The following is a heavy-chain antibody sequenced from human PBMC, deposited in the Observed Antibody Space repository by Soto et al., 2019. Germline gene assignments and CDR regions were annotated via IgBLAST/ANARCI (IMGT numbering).Heavy chain of an antibody. Sequence: LRLSCAASGFTFTNFAMNWVRQAPGKGLEWVSVISGTGDTTYNADSVKGRFTISRENAKNSVYLQMNSLRAGDTAVYYCARGRSNQYESSPPPKFDPWGRGTLVTVS. CDR1: GFTFTNFA. CDR3: ARGRSNQYESSPPPKFDP. J-gene: IGHJ5*02. CDR2: ISGTGDTT. V-gene: IGHV3-23*01. D-gene: IGHD2-8*01.